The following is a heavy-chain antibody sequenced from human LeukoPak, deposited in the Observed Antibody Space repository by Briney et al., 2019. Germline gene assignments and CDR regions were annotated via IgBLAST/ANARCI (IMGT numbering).Heavy chain of an antibody. CDR2: INPTGGST. Sequence: ASVKVSCKASGYTFPSYFMHWVRQAPGQGLEWMGIINPTGGSTTYAQKFQGRVTMTRNTSISTAYMELSSLRSEDTAVYYCARGVDYDFWSGYYDGYYYYGMDVWGQGTTVTVSS. D-gene: IGHD3-3*01. V-gene: IGHV1-46*01. J-gene: IGHJ6*02. CDR1: GYTFPSYF. CDR3: ARGVDYDFWSGYYDGYYYYGMDV.